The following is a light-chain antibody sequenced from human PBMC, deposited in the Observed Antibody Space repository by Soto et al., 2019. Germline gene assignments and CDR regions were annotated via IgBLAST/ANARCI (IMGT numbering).Light chain of an antibody. CDR2: AAS. J-gene: IGKJ3*01. V-gene: IGKV1-27*01. CDR1: QSISNY. Sequence: DIQMTQSPSSLSLSVGDRVTISCRASQSISNYLACYQQKPGEAPRLLIYAASSLHSVVSFRFTGSGSGTDFTLTISSLQPEDVASYYCQNSNRPPFTFGPGTKVDIK. CDR3: QNSNRPPFT.